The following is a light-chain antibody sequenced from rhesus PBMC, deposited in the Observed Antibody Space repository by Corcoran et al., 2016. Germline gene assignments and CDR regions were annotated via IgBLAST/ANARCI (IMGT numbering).Light chain of an antibody. J-gene: IGKJ1*01. V-gene: IGKV2S9*01. CDR3: VQTSHWPRT. CDR1: QSLLHSDGKTF. Sequence: DVVLTQSPLSLPVTPGQPASISCRSSQSLLHSDGKTFLTWLQQKPGQPPRRLISQVSNRDSGVPDRFNGRGAGTAFTRKISRVEAEDVGVYFCVQTSHWPRTLGQGTKVEIK. CDR2: QVS.